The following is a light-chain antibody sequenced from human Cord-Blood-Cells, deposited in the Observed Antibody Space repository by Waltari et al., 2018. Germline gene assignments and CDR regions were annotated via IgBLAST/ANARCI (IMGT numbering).Light chain of an antibody. J-gene: IGKJ1*01. Sequence: DIQMTQCPSSLSAYVGDRITITCRASQSISSYLNWYQQKPGKAPKLLIYAASSLQSGVPSRFSGSGSGTDFTLTISSLQPEDFATYYCQQSYSTPRTFGQGTKVEIK. CDR2: AAS. CDR3: QQSYSTPRT. V-gene: IGKV1-39*01. CDR1: QSISSY.